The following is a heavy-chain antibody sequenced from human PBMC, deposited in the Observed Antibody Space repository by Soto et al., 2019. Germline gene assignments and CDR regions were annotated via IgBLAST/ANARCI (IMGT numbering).Heavy chain of an antibody. Sequence: SCAASGFTISYYAMSWVSEDPGKGLEWVSGISGGGDNTYYADSVRGRFTISRDNSKNTLYLQMNSLTAEDTAVYFCAKDLLMITFGGVIAHFDCWGQGTLVTVSS. V-gene: IGHV3-23*01. CDR2: ISGGGDNT. CDR1: GFTISYYA. CDR3: AKDLLMITFGGVIAHFDC. J-gene: IGHJ4*02. D-gene: IGHD3-16*02.